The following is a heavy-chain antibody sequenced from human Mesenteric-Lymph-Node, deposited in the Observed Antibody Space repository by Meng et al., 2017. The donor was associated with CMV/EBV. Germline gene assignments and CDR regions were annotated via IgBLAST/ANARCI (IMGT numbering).Heavy chain of an antibody. Sequence: ASVKVSCKASGYTFTDYYIHWVRQAPGQGLEWMGWVNPNSGGTNYAQKFQGRVTMTRATSISTAYMELSSLRSEDTAVYYCARDFRAIAAAQPLYYYYGMDVWGQGTTVTVSS. J-gene: IGHJ6*02. CDR2: VNPNSGGT. CDR1: GYTFTDYY. CDR3: ARDFRAIAAAQPLYYYYGMDV. D-gene: IGHD6-13*01. V-gene: IGHV1-2*02.